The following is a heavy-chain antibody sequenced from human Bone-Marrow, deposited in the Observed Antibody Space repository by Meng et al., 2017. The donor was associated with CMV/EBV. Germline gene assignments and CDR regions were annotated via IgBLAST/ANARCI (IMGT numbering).Heavy chain of an antibody. Sequence: GESLKIYCAASGFTFSSYAMSWVRQAPGKGLEWVSAISGSGGSTYYADSVKGRFTISRDNSKNTLYLQMNSLRAEDTAVYYCAKLEYSSSWYLDYWGQGTLVTVSS. CDR2: ISGSGGST. V-gene: IGHV3-23*01. CDR1: GFTFSSYA. J-gene: IGHJ4*02. CDR3: AKLEYSSSWYLDY. D-gene: IGHD6-13*01.